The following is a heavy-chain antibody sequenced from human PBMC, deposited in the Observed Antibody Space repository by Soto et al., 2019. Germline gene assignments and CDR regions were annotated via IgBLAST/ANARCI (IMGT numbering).Heavy chain of an antibody. D-gene: IGHD6-19*01. Sequence: QVQLVQSGAEVKKPGSSVKVSCKASGGTFSSYTISWVRQAPGQGLEWMGRIIPILGIANYAQKFQGRVTTTADKSTSTAYMELSSLRSEDTAVYYCARDTPQIAVAGLFDYWGQGTLVTVSS. V-gene: IGHV1-69*08. CDR2: IIPILGIA. CDR3: ARDTPQIAVAGLFDY. J-gene: IGHJ4*02. CDR1: GGTFSSYT.